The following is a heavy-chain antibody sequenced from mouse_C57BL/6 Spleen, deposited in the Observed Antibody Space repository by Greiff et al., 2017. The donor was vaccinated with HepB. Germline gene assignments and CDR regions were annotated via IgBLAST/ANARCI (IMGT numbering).Heavy chain of an antibody. J-gene: IGHJ4*01. CDR3: ARRCYGSSYDYYAMDY. V-gene: IGHV1-69*01. CDR2: IDPSDSYT. CDR1: GYTFTSYW. D-gene: IGHD1-1*01. Sequence: QVQLQQPGAELVMPGASVKLSCKASGYTFTSYWMHWVQQRPGQGLEWIGEIDPSDSYTNYNQKFKGKSTLTVDKSSSTAYMQLSSLTSEDSAVYYCARRCYGSSYDYYAMDYWGQGTSVTVSS.